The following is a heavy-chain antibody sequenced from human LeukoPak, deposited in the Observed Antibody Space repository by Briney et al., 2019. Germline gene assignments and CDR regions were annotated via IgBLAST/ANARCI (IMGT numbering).Heavy chain of an antibody. CDR1: GYTFTSYG. CDR2: ISAYNGET. J-gene: IGHJ4*02. D-gene: IGHD3-10*01. CDR3: ARALLWFGELLP. V-gene: IGHV1-18*04. Sequence: ASVRVCCKAAGYTFTSYGISWGRQAPGQGVEGRGGISAYNGETDYAKKLKGRVTMTTDTSTSTAYMERTSLTSRDTAVYFCARALLWFGELLPWGQGTLFTASS.